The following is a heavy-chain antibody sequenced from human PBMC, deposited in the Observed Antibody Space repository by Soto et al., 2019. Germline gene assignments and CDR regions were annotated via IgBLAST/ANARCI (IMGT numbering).Heavy chain of an antibody. J-gene: IGHJ3*02. CDR2: ISRDAYDI. CDR3: AHPRGYGVFDAYDI. Sequence: GGSLRLSCAASGFTFSTYAMSWVRQAPGKGLEWVSAISRDAYDIYYADSVKGRFTISRDNSKHMLYLQMNSLRTEDTAVYYCAHPRGYGVFDAYDIWGQGAMVTVSS. CDR1: GFTFSTYA. V-gene: IGHV3-23*01. D-gene: IGHD4-17*01.